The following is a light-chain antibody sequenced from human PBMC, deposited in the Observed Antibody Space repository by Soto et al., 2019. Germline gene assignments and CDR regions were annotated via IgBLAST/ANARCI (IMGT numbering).Light chain of an antibody. J-gene: IGLJ2*01. CDR3: SSYEGSNNLV. CDR1: SSDVGGYNY. Sequence: QSALTQPPSASGSPGQSVTISCTGTSSDVGGYNYVSWYQQHPGKAPKLMIHEVTKRPSGVPDRFSGSKSGNTASLTVSGLQAEDEADYYCSSYEGSNNLVFGGGTKVTVL. V-gene: IGLV2-8*01. CDR2: EVT.